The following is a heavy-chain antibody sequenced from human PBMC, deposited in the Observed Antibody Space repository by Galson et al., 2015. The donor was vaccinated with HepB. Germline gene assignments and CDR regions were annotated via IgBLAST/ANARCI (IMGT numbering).Heavy chain of an antibody. J-gene: IGHJ4*02. CDR2: INAGNGNT. CDR3: ARGLKELDY. D-gene: IGHD1-1*01. V-gene: IGHV1-3*01. CDR1: GYTLTDYT. Sequence: SVKVSCKASGYTLTDYTMHWVRQAPGQRLEWMGWINAGNGNTKFAQKFQGRVTITRDTSASTVYLDLSSLRSEDTAVYYCARGLKELDYWGQGTLVTVSS.